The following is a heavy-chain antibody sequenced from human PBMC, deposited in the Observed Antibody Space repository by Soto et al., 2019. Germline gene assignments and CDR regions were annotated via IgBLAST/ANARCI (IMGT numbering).Heavy chain of an antibody. J-gene: IGHJ6*03. CDR3: ARHWPYCTSSNCYRPYYYYYMDA. CDR2: IYYNGST. D-gene: IGHD2-2*01. V-gene: IGHV4-59*08. CDR1: GASINNYY. Sequence: QVQLQESGPGLVKPSETLSLTCTVSGASINNYYWSWIRQSPGKGLEWIGYIYYNGSTNYNPSLKSRVTISIDTSKKQLSLKVSSVTAADTAVYYCARHWPYCTSSNCYRPYYYYYMDAWGKRDHGHRLL.